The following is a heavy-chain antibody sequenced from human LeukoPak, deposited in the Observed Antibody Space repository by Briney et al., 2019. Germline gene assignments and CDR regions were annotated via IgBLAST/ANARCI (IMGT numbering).Heavy chain of an antibody. Sequence: SGPTLVKPTQTLTLTCTFSGFSLSTGGVGVGWIRQPPGKALEWLALIYWNDDKRYSPSLKSRLTITKDTSKNQVVLTMTNMDPVDTATYYCAHSLYYYDSSGYGDAFDIWGQGTMVTVSS. CDR1: GFSLSTGGVG. CDR3: AHSLYYYDSSGYGDAFDI. J-gene: IGHJ3*02. CDR2: IYWNDDK. D-gene: IGHD3-22*01. V-gene: IGHV2-5*01.